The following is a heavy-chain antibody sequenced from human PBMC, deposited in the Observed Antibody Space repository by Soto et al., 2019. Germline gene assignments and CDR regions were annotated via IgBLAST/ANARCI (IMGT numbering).Heavy chain of an antibody. Sequence: QVQLVESGGGVVQPGRSLRLSCEASGFTFSSYAMHWVRQAPGKGLEWVAVISYDGSNKYYADSVKGRFTISRDNSKNTLYLQMNSLRAEDTAVYYCASASGRSGGKAFDYWGQGTLVTVSS. V-gene: IGHV3-30-3*01. J-gene: IGHJ4*02. D-gene: IGHD2-15*01. CDR3: ASASGRSGGKAFDY. CDR1: GFTFSSYA. CDR2: ISYDGSNK.